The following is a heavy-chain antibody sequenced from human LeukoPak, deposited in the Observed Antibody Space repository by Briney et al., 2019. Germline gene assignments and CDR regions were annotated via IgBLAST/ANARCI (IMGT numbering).Heavy chain of an antibody. V-gene: IGHV3-30*02. CDR2: IRYDGSNK. D-gene: IGHD2-15*01. CDR3: ARAEVGVNYYFDY. Sequence: PGGSLRLSCAASGFTFSSYGMHWVRQAPGKGLEWVAFIRYDGSNKYYADSVKGRFTISRDNSKNTLYLQMNSLRAEDTAVYYCARAEVGVNYYFDYWGQGTLVTVSS. CDR1: GFTFSSYG. J-gene: IGHJ4*02.